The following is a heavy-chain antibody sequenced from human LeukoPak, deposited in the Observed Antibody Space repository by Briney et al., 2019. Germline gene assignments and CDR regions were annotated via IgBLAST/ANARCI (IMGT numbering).Heavy chain of an antibody. Sequence: GGSLRLSCAASGFTFSSYSMNWVRQAPGKGLEWVSYISSSSSTIYYADSVKGRVTISRDNAKNTLYLQMNSLRAEDTAVYYCAREIEVLPAATSDYYYAMDVWGQGTTVTVSS. CDR3: AREIEVLPAATSDYYYAMDV. CDR2: ISSSSSTI. J-gene: IGHJ6*02. CDR1: GFTFSSYS. V-gene: IGHV3-48*04. D-gene: IGHD2-15*01.